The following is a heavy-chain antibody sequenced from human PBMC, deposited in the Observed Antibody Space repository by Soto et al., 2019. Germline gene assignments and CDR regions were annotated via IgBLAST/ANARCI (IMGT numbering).Heavy chain of an antibody. V-gene: IGHV4-59*08. Sequence: PSETLSLTCTVSGGSISSYYWSWIRQPPGKGLEWIGYIYHSGSTNSNPSLKSRVTLSVDTSKNQFSLKLSSVTAADTAVYYCARRYGGAVDYWGQGTLVTVSS. CDR3: ARRYGGAVDY. D-gene: IGHD3-10*01. CDR2: IYHSGST. J-gene: IGHJ4*02. CDR1: GGSISSYY.